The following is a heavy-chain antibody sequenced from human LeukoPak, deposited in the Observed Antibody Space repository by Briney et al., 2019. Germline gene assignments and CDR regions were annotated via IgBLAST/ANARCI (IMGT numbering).Heavy chain of an antibody. CDR2: INHSGST. Sequence: NPSETLSLTCAVYGGSFSGYYWSWIRQPPGKGLEWIGEINHSGSTNYNPSLKSRVTISVDTSKNQFSLKLSSVTAADTAVYYCARGRIAARPGAFDIWGQGTMVTVSS. D-gene: IGHD6-6*01. V-gene: IGHV4-34*01. CDR1: GGSFSGYY. CDR3: ARGRIAARPGAFDI. J-gene: IGHJ3*02.